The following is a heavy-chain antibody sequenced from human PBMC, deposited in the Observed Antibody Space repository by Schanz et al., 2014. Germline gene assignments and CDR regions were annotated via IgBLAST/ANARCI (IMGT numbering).Heavy chain of an antibody. D-gene: IGHD2-8*01. V-gene: IGHV4-59*01. Sequence: QVQLQESGPGLVKSSETLSLTCTVSGGSISSFKWSWIRQPPGKGLEYIGYIYSSGSTNYNPSLESRVTVSVDTSKNQFSLKLSSVTAADTAVYYCAREWSSFDYWGQGTLVTVSS. CDR1: GGSISSFK. CDR2: IYSSGST. J-gene: IGHJ4*02. CDR3: AREWSSFDY.